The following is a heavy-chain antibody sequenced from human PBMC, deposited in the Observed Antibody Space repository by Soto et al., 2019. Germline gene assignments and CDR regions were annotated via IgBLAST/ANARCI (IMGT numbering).Heavy chain of an antibody. Sequence: SETLSLTCAVYGGSFSGYYCSWIRQPPGKGLEWIGEINHSGSTNYNPSLKSRVTISVDTSKNQFSLKLSSVTAADTAVYYCARGRPKNFDYWGQGTLVTVSS. CDR1: GGSFSGYY. J-gene: IGHJ4*02. CDR3: ARGRPKNFDY. V-gene: IGHV4-34*01. CDR2: INHSGST.